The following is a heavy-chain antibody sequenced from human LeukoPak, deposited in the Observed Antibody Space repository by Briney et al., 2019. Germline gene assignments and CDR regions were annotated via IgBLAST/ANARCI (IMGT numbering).Heavy chain of an antibody. D-gene: IGHD2-2*01. Sequence: ASVKVSCKASGYTFTDYYIHWVRQPPGQGLEWRAWINPNSGGTYYAQNFHDRITLTRDTSISTDYMELSRLRSDDTAIYYCARANALYCSSTSCLFDYWGQGTLVTVSS. J-gene: IGHJ4*02. CDR2: INPNSGGT. V-gene: IGHV1-2*02. CDR3: ARANALYCSSTSCLFDY. CDR1: GYTFTDYY.